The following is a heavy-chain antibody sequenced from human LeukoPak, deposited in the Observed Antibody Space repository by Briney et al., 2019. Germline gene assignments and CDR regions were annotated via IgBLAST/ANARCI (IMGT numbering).Heavy chain of an antibody. D-gene: IGHD5-24*01. J-gene: IGHJ4*02. CDR1: GVSISSSSFY. CDR2: VYSSGST. V-gene: IGHV4-39*01. Sequence: SETLSLTCTVSGVSISSSSFYWGWIRQPPGKGLEWIGSVYSSGSTYYNPSLRSRVTISVDTSKNQFPLKLSSVTAADTAVYHCYNEGAGFDYWGQGTLVTVSS. CDR3: YNEGAGFDY.